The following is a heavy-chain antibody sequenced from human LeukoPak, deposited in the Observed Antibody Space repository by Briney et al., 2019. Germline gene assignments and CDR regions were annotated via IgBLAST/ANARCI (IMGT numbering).Heavy chain of an antibody. CDR1: GFSLSASGMR. V-gene: IGHV2-70*04. Sequence: SGPTLVNPXQTLTLTCTFSGFSLSASGMRVSWIRQPPGKALEWLARIDWDDDKFYSTSLKTRLTISKDTSKNQVVLTMTNMDPVDTATYDCASQVIHNWFDPWGQGTLVTVSS. J-gene: IGHJ5*02. D-gene: IGHD2/OR15-2a*01. CDR2: IDWDDDK. CDR3: ASQVIHNWFDP.